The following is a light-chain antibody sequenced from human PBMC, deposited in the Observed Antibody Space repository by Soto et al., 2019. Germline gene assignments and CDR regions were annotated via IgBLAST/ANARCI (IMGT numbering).Light chain of an antibody. Sequence: EIVLTQSPGTLSLSPGERATLSCRASQSFSSTYLAWFQQKPGQAPRVLIYGASTRATGIPDRFSGSGSGTDFALTISRLEPEDVAVYYCHQYGSSPYTFGQGTKLEIK. V-gene: IGKV3-20*01. CDR1: QSFSSTY. CDR3: HQYGSSPYT. CDR2: GAS. J-gene: IGKJ2*01.